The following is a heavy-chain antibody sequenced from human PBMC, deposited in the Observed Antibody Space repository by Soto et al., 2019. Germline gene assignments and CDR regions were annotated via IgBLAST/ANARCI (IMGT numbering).Heavy chain of an antibody. CDR2: FDPEDGET. CDR1: GYTLTELS. CDR3: ATSRGDWLGKYYFDN. V-gene: IGHV1-24*01. Sequence: APVKVSSKVSGYTLTELSMHCVRQAPGKGLEWMGGFDPEDGETIYAQKFQGRVTMTEDTSTDTAYMELSSLRSEDTALYYCATSRGDWLGKYYFDNRGQRTLVTVSS. J-gene: IGHJ4*02. D-gene: IGHD3-9*01.